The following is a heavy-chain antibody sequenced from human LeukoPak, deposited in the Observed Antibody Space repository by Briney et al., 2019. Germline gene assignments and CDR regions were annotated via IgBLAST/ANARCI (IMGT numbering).Heavy chain of an antibody. J-gene: IGHJ4*02. CDR1: GGSISELNYY. CDR3: ARQGVVGATGFDF. V-gene: IGHV4-39*01. CDR2: IYYSGST. D-gene: IGHD1-26*01. Sequence: SETLSLTCSVSGGSISELNYYWGWIRQPPGKGLEWMGNIYYSGSTYNNPSLESRVVISVDTSRNQFSLKLTSVTATDTAVYYCARQGVVGATGFDFWGQGILVTVSS.